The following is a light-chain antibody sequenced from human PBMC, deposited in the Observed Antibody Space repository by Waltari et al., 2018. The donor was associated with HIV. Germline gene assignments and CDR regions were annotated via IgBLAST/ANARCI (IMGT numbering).Light chain of an antibody. CDR3: AAWDDSLSGLYV. Sequence: QSVLTQPPSASGTPGQRVTLSCSGSSSHTGGTFVYWYQQLPGTAPKLLIYRDNQRPSGVPDRFSGSKSGTSASLAINGLRSEDEADYYCAAWDDSLSGLYVFGTGTKVTVL. CDR1: SSHTGGTF. V-gene: IGLV1-47*01. CDR2: RDN. J-gene: IGLJ1*01.